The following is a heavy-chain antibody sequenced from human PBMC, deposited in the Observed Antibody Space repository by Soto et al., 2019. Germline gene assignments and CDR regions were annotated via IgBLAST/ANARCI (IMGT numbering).Heavy chain of an antibody. CDR1: GGSISSCGYY. Sequence: SETLSLTCTVSGGSISSCGYYWSWIRQHPGKGLEWIGYIYYSGSTYYNPSLKSRVTISVDTSKNQCSLKLSSVTAADTAVYYCARELVDTAMVTGARIYYYYGRDVWCQGTTVTVSS. J-gene: IGHJ6*02. CDR3: ARELVDTAMVTGARIYYYYGRDV. V-gene: IGHV4-31*03. D-gene: IGHD5-18*01. CDR2: IYYSGST.